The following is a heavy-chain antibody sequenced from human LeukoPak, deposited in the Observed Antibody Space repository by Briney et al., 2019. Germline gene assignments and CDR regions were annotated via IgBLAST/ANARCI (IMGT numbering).Heavy chain of an antibody. CDR2: ISGSGGST. V-gene: IGHV3-23*01. D-gene: IGHD2-2*01. J-gene: IGHJ6*03. CDR3: AKVSMGVVVPAGVGYYMDV. CDR1: GFTFSSYA. Sequence: GGSLRLSCAASGFTFSSYAMSWVRQAPGKGLEWVSAISGSGGSTYYADSVKGRFTISRDNSKNTLYLQTNSLRAEDTAVYYCAKVSMGVVVPAGVGYYMDVWGKGTTVTVSS.